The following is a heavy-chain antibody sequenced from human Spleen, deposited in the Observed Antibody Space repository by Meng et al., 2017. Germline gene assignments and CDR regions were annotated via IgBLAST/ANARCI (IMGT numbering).Heavy chain of an antibody. J-gene: IGHJ4*02. D-gene: IGHD6-19*01. CDR1: GFTFSSYA. Sequence: VQLVESGGGLIKPGGSLRLSCAASGFTFSSYAMTWVRQAPGKGLEWVSAITGGGGVTYYADSVKGRFTISRDNSKNTLYLQMNSLRAEDTAVYYCGKRISGWYYMDYWGRGTLVTVSS. V-gene: IGHV3-23*04. CDR3: GKRISGWYYMDY. CDR2: ITGGGGVT.